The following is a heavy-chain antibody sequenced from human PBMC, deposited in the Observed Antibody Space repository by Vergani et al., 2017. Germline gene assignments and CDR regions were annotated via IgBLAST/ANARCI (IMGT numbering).Heavy chain of an antibody. CDR2: INPSGGHT. CDR3: ARGNNGILTGKRC. CDR1: GYTFSNYY. V-gene: IGHV1-46*03. J-gene: IGHJ4*02. Sequence: QVPAVQSGAEVKKSAASVKVFCKTSGYTFSNYYMHWVRQAPGQGLEWMGIINPSGGHTNYAQKFQGRVTMTRDTSTSTVYMELSSLRSEATAIYYCARGNNGILTGKRCWGEGTLVTVSA. D-gene: IGHD3-9*01.